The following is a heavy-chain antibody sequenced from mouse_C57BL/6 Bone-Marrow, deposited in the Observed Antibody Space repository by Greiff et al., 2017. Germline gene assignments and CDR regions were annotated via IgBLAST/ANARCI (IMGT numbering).Heavy chain of an antibody. J-gene: IGHJ2*01. Sequence: EVQVVESGAELVRPGASVKLSCTASGFNIKDDYIHWVKQRPEQGLEWIGWIDPEIGDTEYASKFQGKATITSDTSSNPAYLQLTSLTSADTSVNYCSSCNGNYFAFWGQGTPLTVAS. D-gene: IGHD2-1*01. CDR2: IDPEIGDT. CDR3: SSCNGNYFAF. V-gene: IGHV14-4*01. CDR1: GFNIKDDY.